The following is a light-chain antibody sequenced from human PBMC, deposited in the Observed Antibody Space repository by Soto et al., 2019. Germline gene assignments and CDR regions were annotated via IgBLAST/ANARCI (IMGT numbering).Light chain of an antibody. V-gene: IGLV1-40*01. CDR3: QSYDISLHNYV. Sequence: QPVLTQPPSVSGAPGQRVSISCTGSTSNIGAPYDVHWYQHLPGTAPKLLIYGDNNRPSGVPDRFSGSKSGTSASLAITRLQAEDEDDYYCQSYDISLHNYVFGTGTRVAVL. J-gene: IGLJ1*01. CDR1: TSNIGAPYD. CDR2: GDN.